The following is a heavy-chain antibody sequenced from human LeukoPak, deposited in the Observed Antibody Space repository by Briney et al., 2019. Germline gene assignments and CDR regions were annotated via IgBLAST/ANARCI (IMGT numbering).Heavy chain of an antibody. V-gene: IGHV1-69*04. J-gene: IGHJ4*02. D-gene: IGHD6-6*01. CDR1: GGTFSSYA. CDR2: IIPILGIA. Sequence: ASVKVSCKASGGTFSSYAISWVRQAPGQGLEWMGRIIPILGIANYAQKFQGRVTITADKSTSTAYMELNSLRAEDTAVYYCARERQGYSGSPSSDWGQGTLVTVSS. CDR3: ARERQGYSGSPSSD.